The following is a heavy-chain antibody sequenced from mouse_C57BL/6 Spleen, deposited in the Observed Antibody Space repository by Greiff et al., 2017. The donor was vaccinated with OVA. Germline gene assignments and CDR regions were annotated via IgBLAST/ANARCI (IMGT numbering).Heavy chain of an antibody. J-gene: IGHJ2*01. CDR3: ARSDDYGSIFDY. V-gene: IGHV14-2*01. Sequence: EVQRVESGAELVKPGASVKLSCTASGFNIKDYYMHWVKQRTEQGLEWIGRIDPEDGETKYAPKFPGKATITADTSSNTAYLQLSSLTSEDTAVYYCARSDDYGSIFDYWGQGTTLTVSS. D-gene: IGHD1-1*01. CDR1: GFNIKDYY. CDR2: IDPEDGET.